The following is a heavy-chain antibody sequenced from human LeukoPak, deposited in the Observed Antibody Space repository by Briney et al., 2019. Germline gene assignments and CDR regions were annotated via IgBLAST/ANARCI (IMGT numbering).Heavy chain of an antibody. CDR2: IYYSGST. J-gene: IGHJ4*02. V-gene: IGHV4-59*01. CDR1: GGSISSYY. D-gene: IGHD3-16*01. CDR3: ARDLYVWGSYHNDY. Sequence: SETLSLTCTVSGGSISSYYWSWIRQPPGKGLEWIGYIYYSGSTNYNPSLKSRVTISVDTSKNQFSLKLSSVTAADTAVYYCARDLYVWGSYHNDYWGQGTLVTVSS.